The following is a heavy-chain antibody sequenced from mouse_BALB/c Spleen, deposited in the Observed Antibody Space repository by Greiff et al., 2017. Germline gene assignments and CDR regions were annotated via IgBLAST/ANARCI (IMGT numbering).Heavy chain of an antibody. J-gene: IGHJ3*01. Sequence: EVKLMESGPDLVKPGASVKISCKASGYSFTGYYMHWVKQSHGKSLEWIGRVNPNNGGTSYNQKFKGKAILTVDKSSSTAYMELRSLTSEDSAVYYCARSDYGNYPFAYWGQGTLVTVSA. D-gene: IGHD2-1*01. CDR2: VNPNNGGT. CDR3: ARSDYGNYPFAY. CDR1: GYSFTGYY. V-gene: IGHV1-26*01.